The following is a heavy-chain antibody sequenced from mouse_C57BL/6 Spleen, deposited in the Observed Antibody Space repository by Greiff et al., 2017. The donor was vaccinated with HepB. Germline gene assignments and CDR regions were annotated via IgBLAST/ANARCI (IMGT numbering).Heavy chain of an antibody. Sequence: EVQLQQSGPVLVKPGASVKMSCKASGYTFTDYYMNWVKQSHGKSLEWIGVINPYNGGTSYNQKFKGKATLTVDKSSSTAYMELNILTSEDSAVYYCAREYYGSSYVGAWFAYWGQGTLVTVSA. CDR2: INPYNGGT. V-gene: IGHV1-19*01. CDR1: GYTFTDYY. CDR3: AREYYGSSYVGAWFAY. J-gene: IGHJ3*01. D-gene: IGHD1-1*01.